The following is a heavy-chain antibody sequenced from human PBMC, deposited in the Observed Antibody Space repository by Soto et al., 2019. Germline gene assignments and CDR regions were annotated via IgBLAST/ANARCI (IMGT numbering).Heavy chain of an antibody. Sequence: QVQLVQSGAEVKKPGASVKVSCKASGYTFTSYYMHWVRQAPGQGLEWMRIINPSGGSTSYAQKFQGRVTMTRDTSTSTVYMELSSLRSEDTAVYYCASSAVAATFSFDYWGQGTLVTVSS. V-gene: IGHV1-46*03. CDR3: ASSAVAATFSFDY. J-gene: IGHJ4*02. CDR2: INPSGGST. D-gene: IGHD6-19*01. CDR1: GYTFTSYY.